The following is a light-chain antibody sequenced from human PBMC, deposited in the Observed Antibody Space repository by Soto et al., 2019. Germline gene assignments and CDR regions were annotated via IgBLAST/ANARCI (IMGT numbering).Light chain of an antibody. V-gene: IGKV1-12*01. CDR1: QDISTW. CDR3: QQGYGFAFT. Sequence: DIQMTQSPSSVSASVGDRVTISCRASQDISTWLSWYQQKPGKAPKLLIYAASSLQSGVPSRFSGSGSGTDSTLTISSLQPEDFATYFCQQGYGFAFTFGPGTKVDIK. CDR2: AAS. J-gene: IGKJ3*01.